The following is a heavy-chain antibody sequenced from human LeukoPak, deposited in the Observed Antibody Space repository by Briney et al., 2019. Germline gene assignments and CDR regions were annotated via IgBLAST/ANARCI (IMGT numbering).Heavy chain of an antibody. CDR1: GGSISSTNW. V-gene: IGHV4-4*02. J-gene: IGHJ4*02. D-gene: IGHD3-22*01. CDR2: VYHSGDS. Sequence: SGTLSLTCAVSGGSISSTNWWSWVRQTPGKGLEWIGEVYHSGDSNYNPSLKCRVTISVDKSKNQFSLKLSSVTAADTAVYYCASKVYDSSGYYLVWGQGTLVTVSS. CDR3: ASKVYDSSGYYLV.